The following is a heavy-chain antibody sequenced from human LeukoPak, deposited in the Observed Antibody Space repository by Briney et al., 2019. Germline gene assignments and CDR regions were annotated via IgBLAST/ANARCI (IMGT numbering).Heavy chain of an antibody. J-gene: IGHJ4*02. D-gene: IGHD6-13*01. CDR2: IYHSGST. CDR3: AREPHSSSWYGPFDY. Sequence: SETLSLTCTVSGGSISSGGYYWSWIRQPPGKGLEWIGYIYHSGSTNYNPSLKSRVTISVNTSKNQFSLKLSSVTAADTAVYYCAREPHSSSWYGPFDYWGQGTLVTVSS. V-gene: IGHV4-61*08. CDR1: GGSISSGGYY.